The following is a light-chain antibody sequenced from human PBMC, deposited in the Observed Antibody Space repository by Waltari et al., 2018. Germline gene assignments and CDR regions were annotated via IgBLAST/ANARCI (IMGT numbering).Light chain of an antibody. J-gene: IGKJ1*01. CDR2: DTS. CDR1: QSVGKY. V-gene: IGKV3-20*01. Sequence: VLTQSPGTLSLSPGERATLSCRASQSVGKYLAWYQQKPGQAPRLLIYDTSTRATGIPDRFSCSGSGTDFSLTISRLEPEDFAVYYCQKYVSLPATFGQGTKVQIK. CDR3: QKYVSLPAT.